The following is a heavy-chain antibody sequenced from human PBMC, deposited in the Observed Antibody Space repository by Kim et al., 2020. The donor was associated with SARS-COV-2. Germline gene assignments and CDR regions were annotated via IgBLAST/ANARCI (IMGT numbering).Heavy chain of an antibody. CDR1: GFTFSSYS. CDR3: ARDRSGVGELFHYFVY. V-gene: IGHV3-21*01. D-gene: IGHD3-10*01. J-gene: IGHJ4*02. Sequence: GGSLRLSCAASGFTFSSYSMNWVRQAPGKGLEWVSSISSSSSYIYYADSVKGRFTISRDNAKNSLYLQMNSLRAEDTAVYYCARDRSGVGELFHYFVYWWQGALVAVAS. CDR2: ISSSSSYI.